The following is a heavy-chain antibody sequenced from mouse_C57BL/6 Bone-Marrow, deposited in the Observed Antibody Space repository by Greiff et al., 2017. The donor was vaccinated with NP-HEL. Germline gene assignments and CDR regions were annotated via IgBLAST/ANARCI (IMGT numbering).Heavy chain of an antibody. J-gene: IGHJ3*01. D-gene: IGHD2-4*01. CDR3: ARTYDYDSAWFAY. Sequence: VKVVESGAELVRPGTSVKVSCKASGYAFTNYLIEWVKQRPGQGLEWIGVINPGSGGTNYNEKFKGKATLTADKSSSTAYMQLSSLTSEDSTVYFCARTYDYDSAWFAYWGQGTLVTVSA. CDR2: INPGSGGT. CDR1: GYAFTNYL. V-gene: IGHV1-54*01.